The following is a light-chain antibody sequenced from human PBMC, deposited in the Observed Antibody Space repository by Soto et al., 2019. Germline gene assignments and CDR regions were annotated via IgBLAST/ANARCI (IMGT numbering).Light chain of an antibody. J-gene: IGLJ2*01. V-gene: IGLV2-8*01. CDR1: SSDVGAYNY. CDR3: SSYVGNNNFV. Sequence: QSALTQPPSASGSPGQSVTISCTGTSSDVGAYNYVSWYQQHPGKAPKLMIYEVNKRPSGVPDRFSGSKSGNTASLTVSGLQAEDEADYFCSSYVGNNNFVFGGGTKVTVL. CDR2: EVN.